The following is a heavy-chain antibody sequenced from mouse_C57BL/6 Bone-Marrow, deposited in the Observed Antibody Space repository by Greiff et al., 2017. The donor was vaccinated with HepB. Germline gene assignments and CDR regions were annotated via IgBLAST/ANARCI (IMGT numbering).Heavy chain of an antibody. CDR3: ARAWAIYAMDY. Sequence: EVQLVESGGGLVKPGGSLKLSCAASGFTFSSYAMSWVRQTPEKRLEWVATISDGGSYTYYPDNVKGRFTISRDNAKNNLYLQMSHLKSEDTAMYYCARAWAIYAMDYWGQGTSVTVSS. J-gene: IGHJ4*01. V-gene: IGHV5-4*01. CDR1: GFTFSSYA. CDR2: ISDGGSYT.